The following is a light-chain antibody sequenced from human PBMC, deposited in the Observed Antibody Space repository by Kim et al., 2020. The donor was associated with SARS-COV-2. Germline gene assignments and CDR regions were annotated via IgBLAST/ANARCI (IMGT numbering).Light chain of an antibody. V-gene: IGLV2-14*04. Sequence: GQSITIACTGTSSDVGGYNYVCWYQQHPGKAPKLMIYDVTKRPSGVSNRFSGSKSGNTASLTISGLQAEDEADYYCSSYTTSSTWVFGGGTKLTVL. CDR1: SSDVGGYNY. CDR3: SSYTTSSTWV. J-gene: IGLJ3*02. CDR2: DVT.